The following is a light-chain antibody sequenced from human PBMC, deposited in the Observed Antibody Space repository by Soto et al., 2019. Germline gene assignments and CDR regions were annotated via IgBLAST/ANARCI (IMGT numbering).Light chain of an antibody. Sequence: QSALTQPASVSGSPGQSITISCTGTSSDVGGYNHVSWYQQHPGKAPKLMIYDVSNRPSGVSNRFSGSKSGNTASLTISGLQAEDEADYSCSSYTSSSTLVVFGGGTKLTVL. CDR3: SSYTSSSTLVV. V-gene: IGLV2-14*01. CDR1: SSDVGGYNH. CDR2: DVS. J-gene: IGLJ2*01.